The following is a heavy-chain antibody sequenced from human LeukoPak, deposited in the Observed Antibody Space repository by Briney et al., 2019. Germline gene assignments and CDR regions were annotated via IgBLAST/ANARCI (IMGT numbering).Heavy chain of an antibody. CDR1: GFTFSSYG. J-gene: IGHJ6*03. CDR2: IWYDGSNK. D-gene: IGHD3-3*01. CDR3: AKGGDTYDFWSGYYTGRHYYYYMDV. Sequence: PGRSLRLSCAASGFTFSSYGMHWVRQAPGKGLAWVAVIWYDGSNKYYADSVKGRFTISRDNSKNTLYLQMNSLRAEDTAVYYCAKGGDTYDFWSGYYTGRHYYYYMDVWGKGTTVTVSS. V-gene: IGHV3-33*06.